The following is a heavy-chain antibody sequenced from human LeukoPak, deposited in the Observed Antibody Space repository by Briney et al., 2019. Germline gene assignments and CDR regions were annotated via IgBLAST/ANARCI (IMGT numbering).Heavy chain of an antibody. Sequence: GGSLRLSCAASGFTSSSYGMHWVRQAPGKGLEWVAVIWYDGSNKYYADSVKGRFTISRDNSKNTLYLQMNSLRAEDTAVYYCARVSSSSGLDYWGQGTLVTVSS. D-gene: IGHD6-19*01. J-gene: IGHJ4*02. CDR3: ARVSSSSGLDY. CDR1: GFTSSSYG. CDR2: IWYDGSNK. V-gene: IGHV3-33*01.